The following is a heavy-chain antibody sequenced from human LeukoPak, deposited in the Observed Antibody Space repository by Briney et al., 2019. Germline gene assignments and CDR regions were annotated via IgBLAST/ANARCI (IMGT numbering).Heavy chain of an antibody. Sequence: VGSLRLSCAASGFTFSNAWMSWVRQAPGKGLEWVGRIKSKTDGGTTDYAAPVKGRFTISRDDSKNTLYLQMNSLKTEDTAVYYCTTDRYYDSSGYYYFDYWGQGTLVTVSS. V-gene: IGHV3-15*01. D-gene: IGHD3-22*01. CDR3: TTDRYYDSSGYYYFDY. CDR2: IKSKTDGGTT. CDR1: GFTFSNAW. J-gene: IGHJ4*02.